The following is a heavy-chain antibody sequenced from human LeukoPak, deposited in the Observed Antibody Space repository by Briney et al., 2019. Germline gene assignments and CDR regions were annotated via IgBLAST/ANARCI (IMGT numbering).Heavy chain of an antibody. J-gene: IGHJ4*02. CDR1: GFTFDDYA. D-gene: IGHD6-19*01. Sequence: PGRSLRLSCAASGFTFDDYAMHWVRQAPGKGLEWVSGISWNSGSIGYADSVKGRFTISRDNAKNSLYLQMNSLRAEDTALYYCAKESSGWLGYFDYWGQGTLVTVSS. CDR3: AKESSGWLGYFDY. V-gene: IGHV3-9*01. CDR2: ISWNSGSI.